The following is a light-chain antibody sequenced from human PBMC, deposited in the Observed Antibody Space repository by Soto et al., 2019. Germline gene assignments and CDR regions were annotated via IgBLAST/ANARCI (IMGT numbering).Light chain of an antibody. CDR2: DAS. V-gene: IGKV1-33*01. CDR3: QPSHDLPIT. CDR1: QDINKY. Sequence: DIQMTQSPSSLSASVGDRVTITCQASQDINKYLHWFQQKPGKAPKLLIYDASNLETGVPSRFSGSGSGTDFTFTISSLQPEDIATYSCQPSHDLPITFGQGTRLEIK. J-gene: IGKJ5*01.